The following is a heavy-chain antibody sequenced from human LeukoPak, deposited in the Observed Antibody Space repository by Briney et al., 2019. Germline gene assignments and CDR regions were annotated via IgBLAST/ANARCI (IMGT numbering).Heavy chain of an antibody. D-gene: IGHD4-17*01. Sequence: SQTLSLSCAISGDSVSSNSAAWSWIRQSPSRGLEWLGRTYYRSKWYNDYAVSVKSRITINPDTSKNQFSLQLNSVTPEDTAVYYCARDRGGTVTTDDAFDIWGQGTMVTVSS. CDR3: ARDRGGTVTTDDAFDI. V-gene: IGHV6-1*01. J-gene: IGHJ3*02. CDR1: GDSVSSNSAA. CDR2: TYYRSKWYN.